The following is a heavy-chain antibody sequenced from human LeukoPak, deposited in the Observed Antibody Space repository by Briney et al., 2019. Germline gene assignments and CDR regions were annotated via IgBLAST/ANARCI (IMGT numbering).Heavy chain of an antibody. D-gene: IGHD3-9*01. V-gene: IGHV3-30*04. CDR1: GFTFSSYA. Sequence: GRSLRLSSAASGFTFSSYAMQWVRQAPGKGLEWVAVISYDGSNKYYADSVKGRFTISRDNSKNTLYLQMNSLRAEDTAVYYCARVLMPYDILTGSFDYWGQGTLVTVSS. CDR3: ARVLMPYDILTGSFDY. J-gene: IGHJ4*02. CDR2: ISYDGSNK.